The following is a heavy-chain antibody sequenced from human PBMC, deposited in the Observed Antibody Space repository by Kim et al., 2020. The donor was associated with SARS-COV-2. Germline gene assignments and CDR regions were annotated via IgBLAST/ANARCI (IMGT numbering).Heavy chain of an antibody. Sequence: GGSLRLSCAASGFTFSSHWMHWVRQAPGKGLVWVSRINSDGTTTSYWDSVKGRFTISRDNAKNTLYLQMNSMRAEDTAVYYCARRQFTSGWYYFDYLGQG. CDR1: GFTFSSHW. CDR3: ARRQFTSGWYYFDY. V-gene: IGHV3-74*01. J-gene: IGHJ4*02. D-gene: IGHD6-19*01. CDR2: INSDGTTT.